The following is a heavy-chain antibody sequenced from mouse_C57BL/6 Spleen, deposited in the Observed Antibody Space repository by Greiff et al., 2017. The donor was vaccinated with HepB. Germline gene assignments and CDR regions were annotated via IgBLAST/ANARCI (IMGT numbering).Heavy chain of an antibody. CDR3: ARAYAMDY. V-gene: IGHV5-16*01. CDR2: INYDGSST. CDR1: GFTFSDYY. J-gene: IGHJ4*01. Sequence: EVQLVESEGGLVQPGSSMKLSCTASGFTFSDYYMAWVRQVPEKGLEWVANINYDGSSTYYLDSLKSRFIISRDNAKNILYLQMSSLKSEDTATDYCARAYAMDYWGQGTSVTVSS.